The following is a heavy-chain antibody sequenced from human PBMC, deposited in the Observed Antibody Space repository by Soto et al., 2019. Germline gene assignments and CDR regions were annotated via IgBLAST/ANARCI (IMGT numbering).Heavy chain of an antibody. CDR3: AKQLTYDFWSGPSAPFDY. J-gene: IGHJ4*02. CDR2: ISGSGGST. D-gene: IGHD3-3*01. CDR1: GFTFSSYA. Sequence: VGSLRLSCAASGFTFSSYAMSWVRQAPGKGLEWVSAISGSGGSTYYADSVKGRFTISRDNSKNTLYLQMNSLRAEDTAVYYCAKQLTYDFWSGPSAPFDYWGQGTLVTVSS. V-gene: IGHV3-23*01.